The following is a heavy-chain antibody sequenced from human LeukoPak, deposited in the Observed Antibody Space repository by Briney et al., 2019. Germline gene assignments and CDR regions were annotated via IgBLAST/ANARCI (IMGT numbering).Heavy chain of an antibody. J-gene: IGHJ4*02. CDR2: IWYDGSNK. Sequence: GGSLRLSCAASGFTFSSYGMHWVRQAPGKGLEWVAVIWYDGSNKYYAGSVKGRFTISRDNSKNTLYLQMNSLRAEDTAVYYCARDGIAVALDYWGQGTLVTVSS. D-gene: IGHD6-19*01. CDR3: ARDGIAVALDY. V-gene: IGHV3-33*01. CDR1: GFTFSSYG.